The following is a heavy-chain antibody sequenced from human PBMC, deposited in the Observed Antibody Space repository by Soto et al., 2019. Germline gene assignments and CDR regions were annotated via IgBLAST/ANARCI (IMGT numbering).Heavy chain of an antibody. CDR3: ARGADSYCSGSRCSFFFNFATQSGFDA. V-gene: IGHV5-51*01. J-gene: IGHJ5*02. CDR2: IYPGDSDT. D-gene: IGHD2-15*01. Sequence: GESLKISCKGSGYSFTSYWIGWVRQMPGKGLEWMGIIYPGDSDTRYSPSFHGQVTISADKSISTAYLQWSSLKASDTAMYYRARGADSYCSGSRCSFFFNFATQSGFDACGQATLVTVS. CDR1: GYSFTSYW.